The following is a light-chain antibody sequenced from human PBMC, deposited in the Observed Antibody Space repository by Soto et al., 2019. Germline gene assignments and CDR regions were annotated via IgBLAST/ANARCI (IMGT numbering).Light chain of an antibody. CDR2: EVY. J-gene: IGLJ2*01. V-gene: IGLV2-8*01. CDR3: SSYAASDSIVV. CDR1: SSDVGGYNY. Sequence: QSALTQPPSASGSPGQSVTSSCTGTSSDVGGYNYVSWYQHHPDKAPKLIIYEVYKRPSGVPDRFSGSKSGNTASLTVSGLQAEDEAEYYCSSYAASDSIVVFGGGTKLTVL.